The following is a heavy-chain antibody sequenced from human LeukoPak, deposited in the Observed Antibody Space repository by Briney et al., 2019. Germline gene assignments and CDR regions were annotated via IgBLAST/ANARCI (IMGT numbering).Heavy chain of an antibody. CDR3: ARAPHSYSSGHYLLDY. J-gene: IGHJ4*02. D-gene: IGHD3-22*01. CDR2: LYASGRT. Sequence: SETLSLTCTVSGGSISSYYWNWLRQPAGKGLEWIGRLYASGRTNHNPPLKTRVPMSVDTSKSQFSLKLRSVPAADTAVYYCARAPHSYSSGHYLLDYWGQGTLVTVSS. V-gene: IGHV4-4*07. CDR1: GGSISSYY.